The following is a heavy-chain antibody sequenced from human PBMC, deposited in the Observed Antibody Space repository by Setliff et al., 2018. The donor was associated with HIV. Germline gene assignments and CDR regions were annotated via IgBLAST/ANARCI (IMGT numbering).Heavy chain of an antibody. CDR1: GGPISTNDYY. CDR3: ARLPRQLLKGAAAYFDY. V-gene: IGHV4-61*05. D-gene: IGHD5-18*01. CDR2: IYYSGST. J-gene: IGHJ4*02. Sequence: ASETLSLTCTVSGGPISTNDYYWGWIRQPPGKGLEWIGDIYYSGSTNYNPSLKSRVTISVDTSKNQFSLRLSSVTAADTAVYYCARLPRQLLKGAAAYFDYWGQGTLVTVSS.